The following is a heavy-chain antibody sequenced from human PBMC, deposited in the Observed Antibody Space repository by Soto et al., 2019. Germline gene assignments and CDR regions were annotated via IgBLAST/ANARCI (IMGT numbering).Heavy chain of an antibody. CDR3: AKGGSNGWYEAFDI. V-gene: IGHV3-23*01. J-gene: IGHJ3*02. CDR1: GFTFSSYV. D-gene: IGHD6-19*01. Sequence: EVPLLESGGGLVQPGGSLRLSCAASGFTFSSYVMNWVRQAPGKGLEWVSTISGSGGSTYYADSVEGRFTFSRDNSKNTLHLLMNSLRAEDTAVYYCAKGGSNGWYEAFDIWGQGTMVTVSS. CDR2: ISGSGGST.